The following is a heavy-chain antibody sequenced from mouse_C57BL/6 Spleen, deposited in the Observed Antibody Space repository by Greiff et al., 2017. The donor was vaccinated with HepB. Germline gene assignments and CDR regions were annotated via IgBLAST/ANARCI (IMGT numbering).Heavy chain of an antibody. Sequence: EVQLQESGPELVKPGASVKIPCKASGYTFTDYNMDWVKQSHGKSLEWIGDINPNNGGTIYNQKFKGKATLTVDTSSSTAYMELRSLTSEDTAVYYCAREDYGNPTLYFDVWGTGTTVTVSS. CDR1: GYTFTDYN. CDR3: AREDYGNPTLYFDV. CDR2: INPNNGGT. D-gene: IGHD1-1*01. V-gene: IGHV1-18*01. J-gene: IGHJ1*03.